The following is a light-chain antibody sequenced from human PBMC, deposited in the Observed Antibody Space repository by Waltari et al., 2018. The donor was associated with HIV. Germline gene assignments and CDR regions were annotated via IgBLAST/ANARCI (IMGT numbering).Light chain of an antibody. V-gene: IGKV3-15*01. CDR1: QSVSSN. J-gene: IGKJ2*01. CDR2: GAS. Sequence: EIVMTQSPATLSVSPGERANLSCRASQSVSSNLAWYQQKPGQAPRLLIYGASTRTTGIAPRFSGSGSETEFTLTINSLQSEDFAVYYCQQYNNWPPTFGQGTKLEIK. CDR3: QQYNNWPPT.